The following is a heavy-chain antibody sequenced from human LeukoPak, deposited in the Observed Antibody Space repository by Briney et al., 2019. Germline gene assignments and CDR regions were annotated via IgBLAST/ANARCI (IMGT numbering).Heavy chain of an antibody. J-gene: IGHJ4*02. CDR3: ARDTGYCSSTSCYTFDY. V-gene: IGHV1-2*02. CDR1: GYTFTGYY. CDR2: INPNSGGT. Sequence: ASVKVSCKASGYTFTGYYMHWVRQAPGQGLEWMGWINPNSGGTNYAQKFQGRVTITADKSTSTAYMELSSLRSEDTAVYYCARDTGYCSSTSCYTFDYWGQGTLVTVSS. D-gene: IGHD2-2*02.